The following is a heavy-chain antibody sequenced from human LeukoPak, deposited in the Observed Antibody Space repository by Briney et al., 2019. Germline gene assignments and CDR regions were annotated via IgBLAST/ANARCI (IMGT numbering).Heavy chain of an antibody. CDR1: GFTFSSYA. CDR3: ARHDSSGPYNAFDI. Sequence: PGGSLRLSCAASGFTFSSYAMSWVRQAPGKGLEWVSAISGGGGSTYYADSVKGRFTISRDNSKNTLYLQMNSLRADDTAVYYCARHDSSGPYNAFDIWGQGTMVTVSS. V-gene: IGHV3-23*01. J-gene: IGHJ3*02. D-gene: IGHD3-22*01. CDR2: ISGGGGST.